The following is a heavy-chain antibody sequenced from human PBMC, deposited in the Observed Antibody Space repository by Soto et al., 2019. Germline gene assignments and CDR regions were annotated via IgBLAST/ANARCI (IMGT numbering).Heavy chain of an antibody. Sequence: GESLKISCKGSGYSFTSYWIGWVRQMPGKGLEWMGITYPGDSDTRYSPSFQGQVTISADKSISTAYLQWSSLKASDTAMYYCARHIYSSSWYRRDYYYGMDVWGQGTTVTVSS. D-gene: IGHD6-13*01. J-gene: IGHJ6*02. CDR2: TYPGDSDT. CDR3: ARHIYSSSWYRRDYYYGMDV. CDR1: GYSFTSYW. V-gene: IGHV5-51*01.